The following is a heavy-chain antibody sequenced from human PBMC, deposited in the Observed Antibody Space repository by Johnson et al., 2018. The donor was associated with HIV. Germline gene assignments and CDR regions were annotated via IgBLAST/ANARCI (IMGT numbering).Heavy chain of an antibody. J-gene: IGHJ3*02. CDR3: AKSLDGATAQDAFDI. CDR1: GFTFSSYG. CDR2: IRYDGSNK. V-gene: IGHV3-30*02. Sequence: QVQLVESGGGVVQPGRSLRLSCAASGFTFSSYGMHWVRQAPGKGLEWVAFIRYDGSNKYYADSVKGRFTISRDNSKNTLYLQMNSLRAEDTAVYYCAKSLDGATAQDAFDIWGQGTMVTVSS. D-gene: IGHD1-26*01.